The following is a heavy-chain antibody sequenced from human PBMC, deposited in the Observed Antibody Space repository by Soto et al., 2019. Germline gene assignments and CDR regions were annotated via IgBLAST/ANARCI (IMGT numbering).Heavy chain of an antibody. J-gene: IGHJ6*02. CDR2: INHSGST. Sequence: SVTLSLTCAVYGGSFSGYYLSWSRQPPGKGLEWIVEINHSGSTNYNPSLKSRVTISVDTSKNQFSLKVGSVTAADTAVYYCASSSLYGMDVWGQGTTVTVSS. CDR3: ASSSLYGMDV. CDR1: GGSFSGYY. V-gene: IGHV4-34*01.